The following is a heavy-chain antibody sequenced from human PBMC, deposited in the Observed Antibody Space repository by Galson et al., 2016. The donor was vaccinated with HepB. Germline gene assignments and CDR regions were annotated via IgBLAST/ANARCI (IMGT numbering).Heavy chain of an antibody. CDR2: IYYSGRT. D-gene: IGHD6-19*01. CDR3: ARDDSGGWYGFHYGMDV. V-gene: IGHV4-59*01. J-gene: IGHJ6*02. CDR1: GAPISGYY. Sequence: LSLTCTVSGAPISGYYLSWIRQPPGKGLEWIGYIYYSGRTNYNPSLKSRVTISVDTSKNQFSLKLSSVTAADTAAYYCARDDSGGWYGFHYGMDVWGQGTTLCVS.